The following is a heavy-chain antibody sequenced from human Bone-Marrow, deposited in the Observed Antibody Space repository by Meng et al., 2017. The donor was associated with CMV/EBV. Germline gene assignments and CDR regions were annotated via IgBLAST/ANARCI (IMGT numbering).Heavy chain of an antibody. CDR1: GFTFSSYE. CDR2: ISSSGSTI. D-gene: IGHD6-6*01. V-gene: IGHV3-48*03. CDR3: AREGVSSSIDY. Sequence: GESLKISCAASGFTFSSYEMSWVRQAPGKGLEWVSYISSSGSTIYYADSVKGRFTISRDNAKNSLYLQMNSLRAEDTAVYYCAREGVSSSIDYWGQGTLVTVSS. J-gene: IGHJ4*02.